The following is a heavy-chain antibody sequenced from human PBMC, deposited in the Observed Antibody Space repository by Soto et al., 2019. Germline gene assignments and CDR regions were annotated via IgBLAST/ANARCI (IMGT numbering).Heavy chain of an antibody. V-gene: IGHV1-18*01. CDR3: ASSLLVGYGLEGESD. Sequence: QVQLVQSGAEVKKPGASVKVSCKATGYTFTSYGISWVRLAPGQGLEWMGWISAYNGNTNYAQKLQGRVTMTTDTSTSTAYMELRSLRSDDTAVYYCASSLLVGYGLEGESDWGQGTLVTVSS. D-gene: IGHD5-18*01. J-gene: IGHJ4*02. CDR1: GYTFTSYG. CDR2: ISAYNGNT.